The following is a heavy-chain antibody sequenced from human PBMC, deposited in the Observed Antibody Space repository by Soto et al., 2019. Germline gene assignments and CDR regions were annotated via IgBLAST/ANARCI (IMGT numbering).Heavy chain of an antibody. V-gene: IGHV3-7*05. D-gene: IGHD2-8*01. Sequence: EVQLVESEGGLVQPGGSLRLSCAASGFTFNTYWMSWVRQAPGKGLEWVANIKPDGSATDYVDSVKGRFTISRDNANNSLFLQMNSLRAEDTAVYYCARNGRWGHGTFVTVSS. CDR2: IKPDGSAT. CDR1: GFTFNTYW. CDR3: ARNGR. J-gene: IGHJ4*01.